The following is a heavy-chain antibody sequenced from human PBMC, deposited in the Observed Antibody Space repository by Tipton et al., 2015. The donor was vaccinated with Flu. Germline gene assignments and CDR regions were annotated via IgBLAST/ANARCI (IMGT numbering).Heavy chain of an antibody. CDR1: GGSISSGGYY. Sequence: TLSLTCTVSGGSISSGGYYWSWIRQHPGKGLEWIGYIYYSGSTNYNPSLKSRVTISVYTSKNQFSLKLSSVTAADTAVYYCARGRMVRGVMYAFDIWGQGTMVTVSS. V-gene: IGHV4-31*03. CDR3: ARGRMVRGVMYAFDI. D-gene: IGHD3-10*01. CDR2: IYYSGST. J-gene: IGHJ3*02.